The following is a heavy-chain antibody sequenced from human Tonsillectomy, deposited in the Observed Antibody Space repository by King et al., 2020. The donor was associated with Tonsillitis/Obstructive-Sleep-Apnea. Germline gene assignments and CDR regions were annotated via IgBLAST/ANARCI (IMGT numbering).Heavy chain of an antibody. CDR3: AREMSGYGLDAFDI. CDR2: INQSGSS. J-gene: IGHJ3*02. D-gene: IGHD5-12*01. CDR1: GGSFSGYY. Sequence: VQLQEWGAGLLKPSETLSLTCAVYGGSFSGYYWSWIRQPPGKGLEWIGEINQSGSSNYNPSLKSRVTISVDTSNNQFSLKLSSVTAADSAVYYCAREMSGYGLDAFDIWGHGTMVTVSS. V-gene: IGHV4-34*01.